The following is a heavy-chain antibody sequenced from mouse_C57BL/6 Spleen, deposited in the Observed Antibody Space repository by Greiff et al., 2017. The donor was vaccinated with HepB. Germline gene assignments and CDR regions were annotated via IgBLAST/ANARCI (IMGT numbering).Heavy chain of an antibody. CDR1: GYTFTDYY. CDR2: INPNNGGT. CDR3: ARGPALYFDY. Sequence: EVQLQQSGPELVKPGASVKISCKASGYTFTDYYMNWVKQSHGKSLEWIGDINPNNGGTSYNQKFKGKATLTVDKSSSTAYMALRSLTSEDSAVYYCARGPALYFDYWGQGTTLTVSS. V-gene: IGHV1-26*01. J-gene: IGHJ2*01. D-gene: IGHD3-3*01.